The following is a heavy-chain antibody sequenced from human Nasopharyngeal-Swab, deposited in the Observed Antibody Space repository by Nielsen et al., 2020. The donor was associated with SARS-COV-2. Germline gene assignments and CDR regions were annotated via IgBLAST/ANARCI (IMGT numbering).Heavy chain of an antibody. V-gene: IGHV4-59*01. CDR2: IHYSGST. D-gene: IGHD6-13*01. J-gene: IGHJ5*02. Sequence: WIRQPPGKGLEWIGYIHYSGSTNYNPSLKSRVTISVDTSKNQFSLKLSSVTAADTAVYYCAGLLRQQPHHQFDPWGQGTLVTVSS. CDR3: AGLLRQQPHHQFDP.